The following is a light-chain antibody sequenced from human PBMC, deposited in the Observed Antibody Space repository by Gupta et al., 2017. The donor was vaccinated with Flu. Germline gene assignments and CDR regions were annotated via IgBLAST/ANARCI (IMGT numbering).Light chain of an antibody. J-gene: IGKJ4*01. CDR2: GAS. CDR1: QSVSSSY. V-gene: IGKV3-20*01. Sequence: EIVLTQSPGTLSLSPGERATLSCRASQSVSSSYLAWYQQKPGQAPRLLIYGASSRATGIPDRFSGSGSGTDFTLTISRLEPEDFAVYYCQQDGSSLFTFGRGTKVEIK. CDR3: QQDGSSLFT.